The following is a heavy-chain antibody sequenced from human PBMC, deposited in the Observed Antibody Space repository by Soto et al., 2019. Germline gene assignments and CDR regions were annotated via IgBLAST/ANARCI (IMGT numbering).Heavy chain of an antibody. J-gene: IGHJ4*02. D-gene: IGHD6-13*01. CDR3: ARLSGIAAAGGFDY. CDR1: GGSISSSSYY. Sequence: PSETRSLTCTVSGGSISSSSYYWGWIRQPPGKGLEWIGSIYYSGSTYYNPSLKSRVTISVDTSKNQFSLKLSSVTAADTAVYYCARLSGIAAAGGFDYWGQGTLVTVSS. V-gene: IGHV4-39*01. CDR2: IYYSGST.